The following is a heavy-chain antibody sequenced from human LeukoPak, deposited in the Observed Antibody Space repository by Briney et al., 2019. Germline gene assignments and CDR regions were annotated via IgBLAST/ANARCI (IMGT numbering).Heavy chain of an antibody. CDR1: GYTFTGYY. V-gene: IGHV1-2*04. Sequence: ASVKVSCKASGYTFTGYYMHWVRQAPGQGLEWMGWINPNSGGTNYAQKFQGWVTMTRDTSISTAYMELSRLRSDDTAVYYCARDLGYGSGENWFDPWGQGTLVTVSS. CDR3: ARDLGYGSGENWFDP. J-gene: IGHJ5*02. D-gene: IGHD3-10*01. CDR2: INPNSGGT.